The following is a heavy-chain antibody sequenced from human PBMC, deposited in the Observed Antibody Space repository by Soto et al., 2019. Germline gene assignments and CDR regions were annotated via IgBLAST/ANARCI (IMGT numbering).Heavy chain of an antibody. D-gene: IGHD3-3*01. Sequence: QVQLQQSGPGLVKPSQTLSLTCAISGDSVSSNSAAWNWIRQSPSRGLEWRGRTYYRSKWYNDYTVSVKSRIHITPDTYKNQFSLQLNSVTPEDTAVYYCARGPVADSIWRQDAFNIWGQGTMVTVSS. CDR3: ARGPVADSIWRQDAFNI. CDR2: TYYRSKWYN. V-gene: IGHV6-1*01. CDR1: GDSVSSNSAA. J-gene: IGHJ3*02.